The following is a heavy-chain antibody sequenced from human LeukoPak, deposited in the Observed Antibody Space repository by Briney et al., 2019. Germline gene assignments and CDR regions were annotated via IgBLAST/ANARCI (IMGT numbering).Heavy chain of an antibody. Sequence: GGSLRLSCAASGFTFSSYAMHWVRQAPGKGLEWVAVISYDGSNKYYADSVKGRFTISRDNSKNTLYLQMNSLRAEDTAVYYCARDRCLQCYDRSGYYYSGLLWGQGTLVTVSS. J-gene: IGHJ4*02. D-gene: IGHD3-22*01. CDR1: GFTFSSYA. CDR3: ARDRCLQCYDRSGYYYSGLL. CDR2: ISYDGSNK. V-gene: IGHV3-30-3*01.